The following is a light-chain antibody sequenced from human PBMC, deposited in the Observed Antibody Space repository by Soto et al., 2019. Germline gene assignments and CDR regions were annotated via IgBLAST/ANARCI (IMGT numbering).Light chain of an antibody. CDR3: QQYKSYSPLT. CDR1: QSISSW. J-gene: IGKJ4*01. CDR2: DAS. Sequence: DIQMTQSPSTLSASVGDRVAITCRASQSISSWLAWYQQKAGKAPKLLMFDASSLESGVPSRFSGSGSGTEFTLTISSLQPDDFATYYCQQYKSYSPLTFGGGTKVDIK. V-gene: IGKV1-5*01.